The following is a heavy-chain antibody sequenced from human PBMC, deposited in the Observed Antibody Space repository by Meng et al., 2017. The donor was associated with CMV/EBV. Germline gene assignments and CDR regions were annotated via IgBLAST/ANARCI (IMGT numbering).Heavy chain of an antibody. D-gene: IGHD2-21*01. CDR1: GFTSSDHY. CDR2: TRNKANDYTT. V-gene: IGHV3-72*01. Sequence: SGFTSSDHYIDWVRQAPGKGLEWVGRTRNKANDYTTEYAASVKGRFTILRDDSKNSVYLQMNSLKSEDTAVYYCAGLWWGAGQDDYWGQGTLVTVSS. J-gene: IGHJ4*02. CDR3: AGLWWGAGQDDY.